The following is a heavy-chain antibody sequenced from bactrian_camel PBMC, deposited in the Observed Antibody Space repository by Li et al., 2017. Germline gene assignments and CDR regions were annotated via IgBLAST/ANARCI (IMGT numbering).Heavy chain of an antibody. CDR1: RDIIGRYC. J-gene: IGHJ4*01. Sequence: HVQLVESGGASVQAGGSLRLSCVASRDIIGRYCMGWFRQVSGKERERVAAISPGGSRTYYADSVKDRFTITRDNAKNTVYLQMNSLKPEDTAMYYCAADWARDSDYCVTSSTEYNYWGQGTQVTVS. CDR2: ISPGGSRT. CDR3: AADWARDSDYCVTSSTEYNY. V-gene: IGHV3-3*01. D-gene: IGHD3*01.